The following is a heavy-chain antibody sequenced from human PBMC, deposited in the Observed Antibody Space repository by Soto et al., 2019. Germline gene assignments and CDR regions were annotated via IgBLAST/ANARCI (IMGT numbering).Heavy chain of an antibody. CDR3: ARDLRRHYYYYGMDV. V-gene: IGHV1-3*01. Sequence: QVQLVQSGAEVKKPGASVKVSCKASGYTFTSYAMHWVRQAPGQRLEWMGWINAGNGNTKYSQKFQARVTITRDTSARTAYMELSSLRSEDTAVYYCARDLRRHYYYYGMDVWGQGTTVTVSS. J-gene: IGHJ6*02. CDR1: GYTFTSYA. CDR2: INAGNGNT.